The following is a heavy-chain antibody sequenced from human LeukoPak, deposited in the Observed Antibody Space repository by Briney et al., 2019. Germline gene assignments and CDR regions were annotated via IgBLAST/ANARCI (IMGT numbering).Heavy chain of an antibody. V-gene: IGHV1-24*01. CDR3: ATAAKGYSYGFFDY. Sequence: ASVKVSCKVSGHTLTELSMHWVRQAPGKGLEWMGGFDPEDGETIYAPKFQGRVTMTEDTSTDTAYMELSSLRSEDTAVYYCATAAKGYSYGFFDYWGQGTLVTVSS. J-gene: IGHJ4*02. D-gene: IGHD5-18*01. CDR1: GHTLTELS. CDR2: FDPEDGET.